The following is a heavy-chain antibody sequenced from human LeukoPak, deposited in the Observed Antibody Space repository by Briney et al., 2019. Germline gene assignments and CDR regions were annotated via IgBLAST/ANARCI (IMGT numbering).Heavy chain of an antibody. V-gene: IGHV3-66*02. D-gene: IGHD3-22*01. CDR1: GFTVSSNY. J-gene: IGHJ1*01. Sequence: PGGSLRLSCAASGFTVSSNYMSWVRQAPGKGLEWVSVIYSDGNTYYADSVKGRFTISRDNSKNTLYLQMNSLRAEDTAVYYCARDEVPHYYDRSARSGYFQHWGQGTLVTVSS. CDR3: ARDEVPHYYDRSARSGYFQH. CDR2: IYSDGNT.